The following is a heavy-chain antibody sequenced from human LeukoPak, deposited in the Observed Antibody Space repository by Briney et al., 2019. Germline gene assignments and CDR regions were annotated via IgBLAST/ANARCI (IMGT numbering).Heavy chain of an antibody. CDR3: ARTNRLYSALPMG. D-gene: IGHD1-26*01. Sequence: PSETLSLTCAVYGGSFSGYYWSWIRQPPGKGLEWIGEINHSGSTNYNPSLKSRVTISVDTSKNQFSLKLSSVTAADTAVYYCARTNRLYSALPMGWGQGTLVTVSS. J-gene: IGHJ4*02. V-gene: IGHV4-34*01. CDR1: GGSFSGYY. CDR2: INHSGST.